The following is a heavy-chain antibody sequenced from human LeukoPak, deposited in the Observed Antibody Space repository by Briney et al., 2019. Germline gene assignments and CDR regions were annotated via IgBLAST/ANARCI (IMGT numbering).Heavy chain of an antibody. V-gene: IGHV3-15*01. J-gene: IGHJ4*02. Sequence: GSLRLSCAVSSLTFSYTWLSWVRQAPGKGLEWVGRVKSKTDGGTTEYAAPVQGRFTISRDDSKNTVYLQMNSLKTEDTAIYFCTTELYCSSTTCPLTFDTWGQGTLVTVSS. CDR2: VKSKTDGGTT. CDR3: TTELYCSSTTCPLTFDT. D-gene: IGHD2-2*01. CDR1: SLTFSYTW.